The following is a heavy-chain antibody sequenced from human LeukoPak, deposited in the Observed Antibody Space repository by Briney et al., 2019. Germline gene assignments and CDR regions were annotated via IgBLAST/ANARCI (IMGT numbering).Heavy chain of an antibody. V-gene: IGHV3-23*01. CDR2: ISGSGGST. CDR3: ARDRWGTAMVTALDY. D-gene: IGHD5-18*01. Sequence: PGGSLRLSCAASGFTFSSYAMSWVRQAPGKGLEWVSAISGSGGSTYYADSVKGRFTISRDTSKSTLYLQMNSLRAEDTAVYYCARDRWGTAMVTALDYWGQGTLVTVSS. J-gene: IGHJ4*02. CDR1: GFTFSSYA.